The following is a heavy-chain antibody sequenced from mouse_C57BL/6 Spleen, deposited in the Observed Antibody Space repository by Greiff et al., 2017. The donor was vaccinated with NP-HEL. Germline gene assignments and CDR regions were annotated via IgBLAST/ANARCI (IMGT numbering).Heavy chain of an antibody. D-gene: IGHD1-1*01. CDR1: GYTFTDYY. CDR3: ARHGSSYWFAY. J-gene: IGHJ3*01. V-gene: IGHV1-19*01. Sequence: EVQLQQSGPVLVKPGASVKMSCKASGYTFTDYYMNWVKQSHGKSLEWIGVINPYNGGTSYNQKFKGKATLTVDKSSSTAYMELNSLTSEDSAVYYCARHGSSYWFAYWGQGTLVTVSA. CDR2: INPYNGGT.